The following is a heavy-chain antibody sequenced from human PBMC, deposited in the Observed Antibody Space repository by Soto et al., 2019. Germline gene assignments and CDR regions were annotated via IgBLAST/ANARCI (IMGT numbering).Heavy chain of an antibody. Sequence: PGGSLRLSCAASGFTFSSYAMSWVRQAPGKGLECISLISGTGVPTLYAESVKGRFSVSRDNSKNTLFLEMNNLRVDDTAIYYCAKSFCSSSSCFFVWVDPWGPGTLVTV. CDR3: AKSFCSSSSCFFVWVDP. CDR2: ISGTGVPT. V-gene: IGHV3-23*01. CDR1: GFTFSSYA. D-gene: IGHD2-2*01. J-gene: IGHJ5*02.